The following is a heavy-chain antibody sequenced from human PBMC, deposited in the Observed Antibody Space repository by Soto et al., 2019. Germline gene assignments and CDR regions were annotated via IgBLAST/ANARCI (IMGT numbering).Heavy chain of an antibody. J-gene: IGHJ4*02. D-gene: IGHD3-10*01. CDR2: IYWDDDK. V-gene: IGHV2-5*02. Sequence: QIALKESGPPLVKPTQTLTLTCTFSGFSLSTSGVGVSWIRQPPGKALEWLALIYWDDDKRYSPSLKSRLTITKDASKNQVVLRMTDMDPVDTATYFCAHTKHYYSSWSYSYWGQGTLVTVSS. CDR1: GFSLSTSGVG. CDR3: AHTKHYYSSWSYSY.